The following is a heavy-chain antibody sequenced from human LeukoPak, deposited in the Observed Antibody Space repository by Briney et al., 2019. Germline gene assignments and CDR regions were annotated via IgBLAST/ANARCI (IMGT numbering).Heavy chain of an antibody. J-gene: IGHJ5*02. V-gene: IGHV1-18*04. Sequence: ASVKVSCNASGYTFTSYYMHWVRQAPGQGLEWMGRISAYNGNTNYAQKLQGRVTMTTDTSTSTAYMELRSLRSDDTAVYYCARDAYYDFWSGPGSSWFDPWGQGTLVTVSS. CDR3: ARDAYYDFWSGPGSSWFDP. CDR2: ISAYNGNT. CDR1: GYTFTSYY. D-gene: IGHD3-3*01.